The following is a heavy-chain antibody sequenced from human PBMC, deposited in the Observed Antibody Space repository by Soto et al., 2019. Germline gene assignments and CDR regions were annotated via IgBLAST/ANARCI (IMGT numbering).Heavy chain of an antibody. CDR3: AKYRRTEEEGFTLDS. CDR2: IYYTGST. D-gene: IGHD3-16*02. CDR1: GVSITNYY. V-gene: IGHV4-59*01. Sequence: QVQLQESGPGLVKPSETLSLTCSVSGVSITNYYWSWIRQPPGKGLEWIGYIYYTGSTTYNPSLESRVTMSVDTSKNQFYLKLSSVNAADTAVYYCAKYRRTEEEGFTLDSWGRGTLVTVSS. J-gene: IGHJ4*02.